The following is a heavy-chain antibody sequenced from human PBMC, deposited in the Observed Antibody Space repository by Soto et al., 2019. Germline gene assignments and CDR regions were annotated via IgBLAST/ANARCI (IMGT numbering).Heavy chain of an antibody. CDR1: GGSINNSTSF. D-gene: IGHD6-6*01. V-gene: IGHV4-39*02. J-gene: IGHJ5*02. CDR2: INYRWPA. CDR3: ANYFMSRPWFDT. Sequence: QLQLEESGPGLVKPSETLSLTCSVSGGSINNSTSFWGWLRQSPGKGLEWIATINYRWPAEYNPSLKSRVTISVDRSRNVLSLQMNYATAPDTAVYYCANYFMSRPWFDTWGQGTLVTVSS.